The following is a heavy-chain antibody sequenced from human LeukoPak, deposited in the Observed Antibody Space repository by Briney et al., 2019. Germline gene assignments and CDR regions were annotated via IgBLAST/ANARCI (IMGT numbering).Heavy chain of an antibody. D-gene: IGHD3-10*01. Sequence: ETLSLTCAVYGGSFSGYYWSWVRQAPGKGLEWVSAISGSGGSTYYADSVKGRFTISRDNSKNTLYLQMNSLRAEDTAVYYCAKGTHFLSMVRGALDYWGQGTLVTVSS. CDR1: GGSFSGYY. CDR3: AKGTHFLSMVRGALDY. V-gene: IGHV3-23*01. J-gene: IGHJ4*02. CDR2: ISGSGGST.